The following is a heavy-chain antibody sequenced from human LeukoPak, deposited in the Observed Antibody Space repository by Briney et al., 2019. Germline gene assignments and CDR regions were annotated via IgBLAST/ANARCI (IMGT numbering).Heavy chain of an antibody. Sequence: GGSLRHSCAASVFNFNSYPMSWVPQAPGKGLEWDSAIRFKGERPQYPDSEKCRLTISRHNSKTTLHQQNNSLSATHTAVYFCAKDPDYYDSSGSLFQHWGQGTLVTVPS. CDR3: AKDPDYYDSSGSLFQH. CDR1: VFNFNSYP. V-gene: IGHV3-23*01. J-gene: IGHJ1*01. D-gene: IGHD3-22*01. CDR2: IRFKGERP.